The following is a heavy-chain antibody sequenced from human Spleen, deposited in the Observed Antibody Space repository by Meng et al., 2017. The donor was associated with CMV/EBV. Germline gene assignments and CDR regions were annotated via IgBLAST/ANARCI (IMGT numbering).Heavy chain of an antibody. J-gene: IGHJ4*02. CDR1: GFTFSTYA. Sequence: GGSLRLSCAASGFTFSTYAMSWVRQAPGKGLEWVSVIYSGGSSTYYADSVKGRFTISRDNSKNTPYLQMNSLRAEDTALYYCARATYYYDSSGYKITYYFDYWGQGTLVTVSS. V-gene: IGHV3-23*03. CDR3: ARATYYYDSSGYKITYYFDY. CDR2: IYSGGSST. D-gene: IGHD3-22*01.